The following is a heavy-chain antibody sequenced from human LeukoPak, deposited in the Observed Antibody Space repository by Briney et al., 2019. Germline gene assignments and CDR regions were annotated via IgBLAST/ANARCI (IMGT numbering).Heavy chain of an antibody. J-gene: IGHJ3*02. CDR3: ARQPAATAAFDI. CDR1: GGSINNYY. D-gene: IGHD5-18*01. V-gene: IGHV4-59*08. CDR2: IYYSGGDM. Sequence: SETLSLTCTVSGGSINNYYWSWIRQPPGRGLEWIGYIYYSGGDMNYNPSLKSRLTISVDTSKNQISLMLTSMTAADTAVYYCARQPAATAAFDIWAQGTMVTVSS.